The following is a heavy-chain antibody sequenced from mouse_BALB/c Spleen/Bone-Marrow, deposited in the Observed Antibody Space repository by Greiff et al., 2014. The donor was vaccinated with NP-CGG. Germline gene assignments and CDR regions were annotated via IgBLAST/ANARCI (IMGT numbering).Heavy chain of an antibody. D-gene: IGHD2-14*01. V-gene: IGHV5-17*02. Sequence: EVQRVESGGGLVQPGGSRKLSCAASGFTFSSFGMHWVRQAPEKGLGWVAYISSGSSTIYYADTVKGRFTISRDNPKNTLFLQMTSLRSEDTAMYYCARYYRYDYAMDYWGQGTSVTVSS. CDR1: GFTFSSFG. CDR3: ARYYRYDYAMDY. CDR2: ISSGSSTI. J-gene: IGHJ4*01.